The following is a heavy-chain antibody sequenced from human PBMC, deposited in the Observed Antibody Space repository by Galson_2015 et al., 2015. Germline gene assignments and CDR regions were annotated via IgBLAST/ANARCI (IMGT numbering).Heavy chain of an antibody. Sequence: LSLTCTVSGGSISSSSYYWVWIRQPPGKGLEWIGGIYYSGSTYYNPSLKSRVTISVDTSKNQFSLKLSSVTAADTAVYYCARHEAGITPRTIVIPWFDPWGQGTLVTVSS. CDR3: ARHEAGITPRTIVIPWFDP. V-gene: IGHV4-39*01. D-gene: IGHD1-14*01. CDR1: GGSISSSSYY. CDR2: IYYSGST. J-gene: IGHJ5*02.